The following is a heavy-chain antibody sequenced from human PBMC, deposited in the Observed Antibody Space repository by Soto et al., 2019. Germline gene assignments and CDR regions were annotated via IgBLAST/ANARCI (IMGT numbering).Heavy chain of an antibody. D-gene: IGHD2-21*02. CDR2: ISSSSSYI. Sequence: EVQLVESGGGLVKPGGSLRLSCAASGFTFSSYSMNWVRQAPGKGLEWVSSISSSSSYIYYADSVKGRFTISRDNAKDALYLQMNSVRAEDTAVYYCARGMSYAGATAYWGQGTLVTVSS. CDR1: GFTFSSYS. V-gene: IGHV3-21*01. J-gene: IGHJ4*02. CDR3: ARGMSYAGATAY.